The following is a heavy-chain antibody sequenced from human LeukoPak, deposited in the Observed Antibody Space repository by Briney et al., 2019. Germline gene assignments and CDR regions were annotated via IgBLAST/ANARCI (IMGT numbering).Heavy chain of an antibody. D-gene: IGHD3-16*02. CDR2: IYHSGST. CDR1: GYSISSGYY. CDR3: ARDVKVKAFDI. Sequence: PSETLSLTCAVSGYSISSGYYWGWIRQPPGKGLEWIGSIYHSGSTYYNPSLKSRVTISVDTPKNQFSLKLSSVTAADTAVYYCARDVKVKAFDIWGQGTMVTVSS. J-gene: IGHJ3*02. V-gene: IGHV4-38-2*02.